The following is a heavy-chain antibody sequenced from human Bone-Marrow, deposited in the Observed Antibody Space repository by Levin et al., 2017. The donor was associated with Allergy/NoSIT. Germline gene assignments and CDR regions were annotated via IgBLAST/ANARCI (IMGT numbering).Heavy chain of an antibody. Sequence: PGESLKISCAASGFTLSNYAMTWVRQAPGKGLEWVSGITGSGDYTYYAGSVKGRFTISRDNSKIYLQMNSLRAEDTAVYYCAKASGGSSLVGMDVWGQGTTVSVSS. J-gene: IGHJ6*02. V-gene: IGHV3-23*01. CDR2: ITGSGDYT. D-gene: IGHD2-15*01. CDR3: AKASGGSSLVGMDV. CDR1: GFTLSNYA.